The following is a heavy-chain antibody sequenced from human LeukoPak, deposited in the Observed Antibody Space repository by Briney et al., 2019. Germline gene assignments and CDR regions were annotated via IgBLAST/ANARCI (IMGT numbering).Heavy chain of an antibody. V-gene: IGHV4-59*12. CDR1: GGSISSYY. Sequence: SETLSLTCTVSGGSISSYYWSWIRQPPGKGLEWIGYIYYSGSTNYNPSLMSRVTISVDSSKNQFSLKLSSVTAADTAVYYCARGDRNYYDSTGYRWFDYWGQGTLVTVSS. CDR3: ARGDRNYYDSTGYRWFDY. D-gene: IGHD3-22*01. CDR2: IYYSGST. J-gene: IGHJ4*02.